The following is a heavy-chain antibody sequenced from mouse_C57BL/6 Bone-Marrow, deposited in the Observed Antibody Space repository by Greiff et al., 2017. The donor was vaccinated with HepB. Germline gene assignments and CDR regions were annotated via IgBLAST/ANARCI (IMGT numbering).Heavy chain of an antibody. CDR3: ARSSDYYGSRAAYYFDY. Sequence: QVQLQQPGAELVMPGASVKLSCKASGYTFTSYWMHWVKQRPGQGLEWIGEIDPSDSYTNYNQKFKGKSTLTVDKSSSTAYMQLSSLTSEDSAVYYCARSSDYYGSRAAYYFDYWGQGTTLTVSS. D-gene: IGHD1-1*01. CDR1: GYTFTSYW. J-gene: IGHJ2*01. CDR2: IDPSDSYT. V-gene: IGHV1-69*01.